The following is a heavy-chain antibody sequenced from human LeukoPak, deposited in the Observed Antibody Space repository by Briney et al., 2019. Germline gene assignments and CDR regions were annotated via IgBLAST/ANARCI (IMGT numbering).Heavy chain of an antibody. CDR2: IYYSGST. D-gene: IGHD2-2*01. J-gene: IGHJ6*02. CDR3: ARDRVVPAAIIYYYYGMDV. CDR1: GGSVSSGSYY. Sequence: NPSETLSLTCAVSGGSVSSGSYYWSWIRQPPGKGLEWIGYIYYSGSTNYNPSLKSRVTISVDTSKNQFSLKLSSVTAADTAVYYCARDRVVPAAIIYYYYGMDVWGQGTTVTVSS. V-gene: IGHV4-61*01.